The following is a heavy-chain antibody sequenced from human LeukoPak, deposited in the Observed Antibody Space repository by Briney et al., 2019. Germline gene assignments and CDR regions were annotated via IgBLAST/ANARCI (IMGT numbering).Heavy chain of an antibody. Sequence: KPSETLSLTCTVSGGSISSYYWSWIRQPPRKGLEWIGYIYYSGSTNYNPSLKSRVTISVDTSKNQFSLKLSSVTAADTAVYYCARDRAAAGTFDYWGQGTLVTVSS. CDR2: IYYSGST. J-gene: IGHJ4*02. D-gene: IGHD6-13*01. V-gene: IGHV4-59*01. CDR1: GGSISSYY. CDR3: ARDRAAAGTFDY.